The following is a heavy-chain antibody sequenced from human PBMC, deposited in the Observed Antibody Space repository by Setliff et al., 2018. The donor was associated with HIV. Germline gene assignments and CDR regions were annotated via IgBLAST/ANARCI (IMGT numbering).Heavy chain of an antibody. CDR3: ARQTATGTSATFDS. D-gene: IGHD2-21*02. Sequence: SETLSLTCTVSGGSISSGDYFLSWIRQAPGKGLEWIGCIYYSGSAYYNPSLQSRVTISVDTSKNQFSLKLSSVTAADTAVYYCARQTATGTSATFDSWGQGSLVTVSS. CDR2: IYYSGSA. CDR1: GGSISSGDYF. J-gene: IGHJ4*02. V-gene: IGHV4-30-4*08.